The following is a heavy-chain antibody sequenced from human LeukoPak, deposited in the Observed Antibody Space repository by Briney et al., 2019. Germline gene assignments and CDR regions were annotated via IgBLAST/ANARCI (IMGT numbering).Heavy chain of an antibody. CDR3: AKGVRMMFVNRHYFDY. CDR1: EFTYSIYA. V-gene: IGHV3-23*01. D-gene: IGHD3/OR15-3a*01. Sequence: GGSLTPSCAASEFTYSIYATSGVCQASGQVVELVSDISGSGGGTYCGDSVKGRFTIARDNSKNTLYLQMNSLRAEDTAVYYCAKGVRMMFVNRHYFDYWGQGTLVTVSS. J-gene: IGHJ4*02. CDR2: ISGSGGGT.